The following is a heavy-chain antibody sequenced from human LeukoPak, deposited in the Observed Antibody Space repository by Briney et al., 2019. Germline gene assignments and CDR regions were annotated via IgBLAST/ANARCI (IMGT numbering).Heavy chain of an antibody. CDR3: ARFPPIVATIQDYYYYGMDV. CDR1: GFTFSSYS. Sequence: GGSLRLSCVASGFTFSSYSMNWVRQAPGKGLEWVSSISSSSSYIYYADSVKGRFTISRDNAKNSLYLQMNSLRAEDTAVYYCARFPPIVATIQDYYYYGMDVWGQGTTVTVSS. V-gene: IGHV3-21*01. CDR2: ISSSSSYI. D-gene: IGHD5-12*01. J-gene: IGHJ6*02.